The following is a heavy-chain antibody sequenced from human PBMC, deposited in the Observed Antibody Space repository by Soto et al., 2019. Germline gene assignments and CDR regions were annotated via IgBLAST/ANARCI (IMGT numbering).Heavy chain of an antibody. V-gene: IGHV4-59*01. CDR3: ATGQRGRTTNGSWYEFEYWRKDRLVVV. Sequence: SETLSLTCTVSGDSISSYYWTWIRQAPGKGLEYIGYIYYSGRTYYKPSLQSRVTISVDTSKNQFALKMSSVTAADMAVYYCATGQRGRTTNGSWYEFEYWRKDRLVVVW. CDR2: IYYSGRT. CDR1: GDSISSYY. D-gene: IGHD2-15*01. J-gene: IGHJ6*01.